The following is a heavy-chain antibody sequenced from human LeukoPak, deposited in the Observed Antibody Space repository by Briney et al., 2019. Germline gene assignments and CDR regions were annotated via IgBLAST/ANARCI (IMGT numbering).Heavy chain of an antibody. J-gene: IGHJ3*02. V-gene: IGHV1-24*01. CDR2: FDPEDGET. D-gene: IGHD1-26*01. Sequence: GASVKVSRKVSGYTLTELSMHWVRQAPGKGLEWMGGFDPEDGETIYAQKFQGRVTMTEDTSTDTAYMELSSPRSEDTAVYYCATDGNGRRYAFDIWGQGTMVTVSS. CDR3: ATDGNGRRYAFDI. CDR1: GYTLTELS.